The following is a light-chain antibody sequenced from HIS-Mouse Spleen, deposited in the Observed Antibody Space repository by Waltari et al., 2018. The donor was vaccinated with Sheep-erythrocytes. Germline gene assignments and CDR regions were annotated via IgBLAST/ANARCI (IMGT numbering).Light chain of an antibody. Sequence: DIVMTQSQDSLAVSLGERSTINCKSSQIVVYSSNNKNYLAWYQKNPGQPPKLLIYWASTRESGVPDRFSGSGSGTDFTLTISSLQAEDVAVYYCQQYYSTLTFGGGTKVEIK. V-gene: IGKV4-1*01. CDR2: WAS. J-gene: IGKJ4*01. CDR3: QQYYSTLT. CDR1: QIVVYSSNNKNY.